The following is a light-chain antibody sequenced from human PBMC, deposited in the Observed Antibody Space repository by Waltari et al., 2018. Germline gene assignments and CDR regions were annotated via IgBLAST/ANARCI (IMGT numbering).Light chain of an antibody. CDR3: CSFEDTWV. CDR2: DIS. V-gene: IGLV2-11*01. J-gene: IGLJ3*02. Sequence: QSALTQPHSVSGSAGQSVTTSCPGTASDSVSWYQQLPGKAPKLLIYDISKRPSGVPDRFSGSKSGTSASLTVSGLQAEDEADYYCCSFEDTWVFGGGTKLTVL. CDR1: ASDS.